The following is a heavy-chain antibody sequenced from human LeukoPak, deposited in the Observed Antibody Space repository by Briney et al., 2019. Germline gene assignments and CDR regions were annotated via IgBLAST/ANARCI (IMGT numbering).Heavy chain of an antibody. V-gene: IGHV4-59*01. J-gene: IGHJ4*02. Sequence: SETLSLTCTVSGGSISSYYWSWIRQPPGKGLEWIGYIYYSGSTNYNPSLKSRVTISVDTSKNQFSLKLSSVTAADTAVYYCASGRILWTDYDYWGQGTLVTVSS. CDR3: ASGRILWTDYDY. CDR1: GGSISSYY. D-gene: IGHD1-1*01. CDR2: IYYSGST.